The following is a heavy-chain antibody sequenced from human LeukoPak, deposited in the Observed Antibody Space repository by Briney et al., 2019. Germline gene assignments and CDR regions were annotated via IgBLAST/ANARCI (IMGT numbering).Heavy chain of an antibody. D-gene: IGHD2-21*02. CDR2: IYTSGTT. J-gene: IGHJ4*02. Sequence: SEPLSLTCTASGGSISSYYWRWIRQPAGKGLEWIGRIYTSGTTNYNPSLKSRVNMSVDTSKNQFSLRLSSVTAADTAVYYCARVQGVTETLYYFDYWGQGTLVTVSS. CDR3: ARVQGVTETLYYFDY. CDR1: GGSISSYY. V-gene: IGHV4-4*07.